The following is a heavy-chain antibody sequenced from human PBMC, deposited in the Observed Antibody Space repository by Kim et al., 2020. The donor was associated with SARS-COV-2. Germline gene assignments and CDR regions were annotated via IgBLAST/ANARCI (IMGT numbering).Heavy chain of an antibody. CDR1: GFTFSSYA. V-gene: IGHV3-23*01. CDR3: AKERGVGWDYYDRSGYRMCAY. Sequence: GGSLRLSCAASGFTFSSYAMSWVRQTPGKGLVWVSAISGSGGSTNYADSVKGRFTISRDNAKNTLYLQMNSLRAEDTAVYYCAKERGVGWDYYDRSGYRMCAYWGQGTLVIVFS. CDR2: ISGSGGST. D-gene: IGHD3-22*01. J-gene: IGHJ4*02.